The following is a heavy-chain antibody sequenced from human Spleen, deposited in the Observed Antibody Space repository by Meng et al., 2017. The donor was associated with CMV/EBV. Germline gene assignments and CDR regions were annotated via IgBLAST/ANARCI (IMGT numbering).Heavy chain of an antibody. CDR3: AGGRTTIFGVSLFDP. D-gene: IGHD3-3*01. V-gene: IGHV3-21*01. CDR2: ITTSSSFI. Sequence: SGFTFSGYPIHWVRPAPGKGLEWVSSITTSSSFITYADSVKGRFTISRDNAKNSLYLQLGSLRAEDTAMYYCAGGRTTIFGVSLFDPWGQGTLVTVSS. J-gene: IGHJ5*02. CDR1: GFTFSGYP.